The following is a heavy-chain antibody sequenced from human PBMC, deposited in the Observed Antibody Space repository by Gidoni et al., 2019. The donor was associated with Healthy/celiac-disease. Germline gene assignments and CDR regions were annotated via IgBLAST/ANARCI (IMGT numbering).Heavy chain of an antibody. CDR3: ARGPPTYNRNRGWFDS. J-gene: IGHJ5*01. Sequence: QVQLQQCGAGLLKPSDTLSLTCAVYGCSFSGYYWSLIRQPPGKGLELIGEINHSGSTNYNPSLKFRVNRSVDTAKNQFSLKLSVVTAAETAGYYWARGPPTYNRNRGWFDSWGQGTLVTVSS. D-gene: IGHD1-20*01. V-gene: IGHV4-34*01. CDR2: INHSGST. CDR1: GCSFSGYY.